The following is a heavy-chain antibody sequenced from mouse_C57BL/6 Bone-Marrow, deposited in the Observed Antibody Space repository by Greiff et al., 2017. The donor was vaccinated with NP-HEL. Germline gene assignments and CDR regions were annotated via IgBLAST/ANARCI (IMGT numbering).Heavy chain of an antibody. D-gene: IGHD1-1*01. J-gene: IGHJ2*01. Sequence: QVQLKESGAELARPGASVKMSCKASGYTFTSYTMHWVKQRPGQGLEWIGYINPSSGYTKYNQKFKDKATLTADKSSSTAYMQLSSLTSEDSAVYYCARPFTTVGDYWGQGTTLTVSS. CDR3: ARPFTTVGDY. CDR1: GYTFTSYT. CDR2: INPSSGYT. V-gene: IGHV1-4*01.